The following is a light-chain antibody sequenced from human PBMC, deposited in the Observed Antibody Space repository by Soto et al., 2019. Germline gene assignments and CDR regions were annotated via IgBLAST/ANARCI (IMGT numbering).Light chain of an antibody. J-gene: IGKJ1*01. CDR2: LAS. CDR3: HQRQSWPRT. CDR1: QAVNTR. Sequence: EIVLTQSPATLSSFPGDRLTLSCRASQAVNTRLAWYQHKPGQAPRLLIYLASNRAAGVPARFSGSGSGTDFTLTISDVEPEDFAVYYCHQRQSWPRTFGQGTTVDIK. V-gene: IGKV3-11*01.